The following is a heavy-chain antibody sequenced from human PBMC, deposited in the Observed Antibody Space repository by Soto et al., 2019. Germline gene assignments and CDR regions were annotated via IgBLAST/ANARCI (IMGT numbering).Heavy chain of an antibody. CDR1: GDIFVNYG. Sequence: QVQLVQSGDEVKKPGASVKVSCKASGDIFVNYGIVWVRQAPGQGREWMGWISPYTGNTHSATKVQGRLTMTTDTSTSTAYMDLGSLTSDDTAVYYCVMVDNYVTPTPQDVWGQGTTVTVSS. CDR2: ISPYTGNT. CDR3: VMVDNYVTPTPQDV. D-gene: IGHD3-16*01. V-gene: IGHV1-18*01. J-gene: IGHJ6*02.